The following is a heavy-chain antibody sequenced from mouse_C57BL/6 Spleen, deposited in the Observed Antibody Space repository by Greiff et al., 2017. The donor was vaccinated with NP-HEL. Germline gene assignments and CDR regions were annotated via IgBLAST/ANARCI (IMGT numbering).Heavy chain of an antibody. Sequence: QVQLQQSGAELVRPGASVTLSCKASGYTFTDYEMHWVKQTPVHGLEWIGAIDPETGGTAYNQKFKGKAILTADKSSSTAYMELRSLTSEDSAVYYCTRLRYYGSSDHWGQGTTLTVSS. CDR3: TRLRYYGSSDH. J-gene: IGHJ2*01. CDR1: GYTFTDYE. D-gene: IGHD1-1*01. V-gene: IGHV1-15*01. CDR2: IDPETGGT.